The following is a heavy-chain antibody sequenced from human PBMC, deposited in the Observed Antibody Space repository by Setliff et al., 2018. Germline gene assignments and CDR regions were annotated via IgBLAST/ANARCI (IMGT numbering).Heavy chain of an antibody. Sequence: SETLSLTCTVSGGSISSGDVYWSWIRQPAGKGLEWIGRVYSSGNTNYNPSLGSRVTISVDTSKNQFSLKLNSVTAADTAVYYCARAYCSGVTCYEGTFDIWGQGTMVTVSS. V-gene: IGHV4-61*02. D-gene: IGHD2-15*01. CDR3: ARAYCSGVTCYEGTFDI. CDR2: VYSSGNT. CDR1: GGSISSGDVY. J-gene: IGHJ3*02.